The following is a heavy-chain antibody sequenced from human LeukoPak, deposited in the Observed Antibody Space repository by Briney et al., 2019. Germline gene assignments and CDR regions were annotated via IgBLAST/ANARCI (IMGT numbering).Heavy chain of an antibody. CDR3: ARDRGDYGGPDY. Sequence: PSETLSLTCTVSGGPIRRGSFYWSWIRQPAGKGLEWIGRIYTTGSTNYNPSLKSRVTISVDTSKNQFSLKLSSVTAADTAVYYCARDRGDYGGPDYWGRGTLVTVSS. J-gene: IGHJ4*02. V-gene: IGHV4-61*02. CDR2: IYTTGST. D-gene: IGHD4-23*01. CDR1: GGPIRRGSFY.